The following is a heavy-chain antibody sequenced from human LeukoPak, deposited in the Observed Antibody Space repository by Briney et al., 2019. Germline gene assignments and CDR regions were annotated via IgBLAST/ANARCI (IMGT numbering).Heavy chain of an antibody. V-gene: IGHV3-30*01. J-gene: IGHJ6*03. CDR1: GFTSSSYA. CDR2: ITYDGSNK. Sequence: TGGSLRLSCAASGFTSSSYAMHWVRQAPGKGLEWVAVITYDGSNKYYADSVKGRFTISRDNSKNTLYLQMNSLRAEDTAVYYCARSEHDFFSYMDVWGKGTTVTVSS. D-gene: IGHD3-3*01. CDR3: ARSEHDFFSYMDV.